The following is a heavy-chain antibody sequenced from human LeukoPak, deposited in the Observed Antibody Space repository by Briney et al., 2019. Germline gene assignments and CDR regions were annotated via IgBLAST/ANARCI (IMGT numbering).Heavy chain of an antibody. J-gene: IGHJ5*02. Sequence: PSETLSLTCTVSGASISSGDYYWSWIRQPPGRGLEWIGYIYYSGSTDYNPSLKSRVTISVDTSKNQFSLKLSSVTAADTAVYYCARSYDFWSGYWFDPWGQGTLVTVSS. D-gene: IGHD3-3*01. V-gene: IGHV4-61*08. CDR2: IYYSGST. CDR1: GASISSGDYY. CDR3: ARSYDFWSGYWFDP.